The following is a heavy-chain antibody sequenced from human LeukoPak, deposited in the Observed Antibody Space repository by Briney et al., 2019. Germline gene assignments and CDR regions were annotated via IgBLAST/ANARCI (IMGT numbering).Heavy chain of an antibody. CDR1: GDSVSSNSAT. D-gene: IGHD6-13*01. Sequence: SQTLSLTCAISGDSVSSNSATWNWIRKSPSRGLEWLGRTYYRSKRYNECAASVKSRTTINPDTSKNQFSLHLNSVTPEDTAVYYCAGSHSSTWYPDCWGQGTLVTVSS. CDR2: TYYRSKRYN. V-gene: IGHV6-1*01. J-gene: IGHJ4*02. CDR3: AGSHSSTWYPDC.